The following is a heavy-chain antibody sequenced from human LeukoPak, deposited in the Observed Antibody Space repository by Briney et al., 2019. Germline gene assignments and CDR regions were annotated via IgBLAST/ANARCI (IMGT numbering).Heavy chain of an antibody. D-gene: IGHD2-2*01. V-gene: IGHV1-46*01. CDR1: GNIFTSSY. CDR2: INPSDGTR. Sequence: ASVKVSCKASGNIFTSSYTHWVRQAPGQGLEWMGVINPSDGTRNYAQKFQGRVTMTRDMSTSTVYMELSSLTYEDTAVYYCARDVSSTSSWWFDPWGQGTLVIVSS. J-gene: IGHJ5*02. CDR3: ARDVSSTSSWWFDP.